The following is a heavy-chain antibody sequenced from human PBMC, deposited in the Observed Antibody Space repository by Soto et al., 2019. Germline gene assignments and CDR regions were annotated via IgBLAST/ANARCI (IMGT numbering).Heavy chain of an antibody. CDR3: AGELSNSPEYLHF. D-gene: IGHD6-6*01. CDR1: GGSISSYYYY. Sequence: SETLSLTCTVSGGSISSYYYYWGWIRQPPGKGLEWIGYIYYSGRTAYNPSLKSRIIISIDTSKNQFSLSLNSLNAADTAVYYCAGELSNSPEYLHFWGLGPLVIVSS. V-gene: IGHV4-30-4*01. CDR2: IYYSGRT. J-gene: IGHJ4*02.